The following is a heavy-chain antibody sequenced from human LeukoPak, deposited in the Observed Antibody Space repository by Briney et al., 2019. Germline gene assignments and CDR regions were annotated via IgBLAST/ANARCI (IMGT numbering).Heavy chain of an antibody. J-gene: IGHJ5*02. CDR3: ARHTRGSIGFDP. V-gene: IGHV4-39*01. Sequence: KPSETLSLTCTVSGGSISTSNYYWGWVRQPPGRGLEWIGSIYYSGSTYYNPSLKSRVTISVDTSKNQFSLKLSSVTAADTAVYYCARHTRGSIGFDPWGQGTLVTVSS. CDR1: GGSISTSNYY. D-gene: IGHD3-10*01. CDR2: IYYSGST.